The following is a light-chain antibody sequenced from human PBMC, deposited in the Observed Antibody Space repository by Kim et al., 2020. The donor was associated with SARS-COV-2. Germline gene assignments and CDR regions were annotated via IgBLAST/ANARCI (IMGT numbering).Light chain of an antibody. Sequence: QSVLTQPPSASETPGHRVTISCSASSSNIGSNPVDWYQQLPGTAPTLLIYSNNHRPPVVPGRFSGSKSGTSATLAISGLQSGDEADYYCAAWDDSLNGFYVFGTGTKVTVL. CDR2: SNN. CDR1: SSNIGSNP. V-gene: IGLV1-44*01. J-gene: IGLJ1*01. CDR3: AAWDDSLNGFYV.